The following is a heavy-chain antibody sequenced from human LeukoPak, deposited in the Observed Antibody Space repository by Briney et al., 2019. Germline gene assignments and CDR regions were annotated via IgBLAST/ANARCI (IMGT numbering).Heavy chain of an antibody. J-gene: IGHJ4*02. Sequence: GGSLRLSCATSGFTFSRHWMTWVRQAPGKGPEWVANIKQDGSERYYVHSVKGRFTISRDNAKNSLYLQMNSLRAEDTAVYYCARVHDFWSFDYWGQGTLVTVSS. CDR2: IKQDGSER. CDR1: GFTFSRHW. CDR3: ARVHDFWSFDY. V-gene: IGHV3-7*01. D-gene: IGHD3-3*01.